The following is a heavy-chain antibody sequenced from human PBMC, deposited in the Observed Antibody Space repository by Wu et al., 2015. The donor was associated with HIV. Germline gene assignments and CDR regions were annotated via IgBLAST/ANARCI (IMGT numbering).Heavy chain of an antibody. CDR3: AISPALGGNVVVVDATELRRSYCYMDV. CDR2: IIPIFGTT. CDR1: GGPLSSYA. D-gene: IGHD2-15*01. J-gene: IGHJ6*03. V-gene: IGHV1-69*12. Sequence: QVQLVQSGADVKKPGSSVRVSCKLSGGPLSSYAISWVRQAPGQGLEWMAGIIPIFGTTNHAQRFQGRVTLTADESTGTAYMELSSLRSDDTAVYYCAISPALGGNVVVVDATELRRSYCYMDVWGKGTPVTVSS.